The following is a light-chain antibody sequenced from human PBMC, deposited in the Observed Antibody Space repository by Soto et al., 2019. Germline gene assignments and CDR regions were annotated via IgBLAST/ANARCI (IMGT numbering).Light chain of an antibody. J-gene: IGKJ1*01. CDR1: QSISSNY. CDR3: QQYGTSPRT. CDR2: GAS. Sequence: DIVMTQSPGTLSLSPGERATLSCRASQSISSNYLAWYQQKPGQSPRLLIYGASSRATGIPDRFSGRGSGTDFTLTISRLEPEDFAVYFCQQYGTSPRTFGHGTKVEIK. V-gene: IGKV3-20*01.